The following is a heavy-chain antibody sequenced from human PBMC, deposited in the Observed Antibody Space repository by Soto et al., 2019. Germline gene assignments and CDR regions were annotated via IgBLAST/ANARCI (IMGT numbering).Heavy chain of an antibody. J-gene: IGHJ4*02. D-gene: IGHD5-12*01. CDR3: ARVPGDMGGGYVGEFDY. Sequence: QVQLVQSGAEVKKPGASVKVSCKASGYTFTSYAMHWVRQAPGQRLEWMGWINTGNGNTKYSQKFQGRVTITRDTSASTAYMELSSLRSEDTAVYYCARVPGDMGGGYVGEFDYWGQGTLVTVSS. V-gene: IGHV1-3*04. CDR1: GYTFTSYA. CDR2: INTGNGNT.